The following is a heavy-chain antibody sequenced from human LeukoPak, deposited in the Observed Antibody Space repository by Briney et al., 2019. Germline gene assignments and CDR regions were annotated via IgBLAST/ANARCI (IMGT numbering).Heavy chain of an antibody. V-gene: IGHV4-39*07. Sequence: PSETLSLTCTVSGGSISSGGYYWSWIRQPPGKGLEWIGEINHSGSTNYNPSLKSRVTISVDTSKNQFSLKLSSVTAADTAVYYCAGARGGYGYSSSWYPLRYWGQGTLVTVSS. J-gene: IGHJ4*02. CDR3: AGARGGYGYSSSWYPLRY. D-gene: IGHD6-13*01. CDR1: GGSISSGGYY. CDR2: INHSGST.